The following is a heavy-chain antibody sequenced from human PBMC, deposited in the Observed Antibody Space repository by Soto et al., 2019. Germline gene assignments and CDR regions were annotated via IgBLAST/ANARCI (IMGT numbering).Heavy chain of an antibody. D-gene: IGHD6-19*01. CDR2: TDYSGNT. CDR3: ARAVGDPLYYLDY. Sequence: QVQLQESGPGLVRPSETLSLTCTVSSDSISSYYWIWIRQSPGKGLEWMGYTDYSGNTNYNPSLTSRVTISGDTSKNQFSLRMSSVTAAETAVYYCARAVGDPLYYLDYWGQGTLVTVSS. J-gene: IGHJ4*02. CDR1: SDSISSYY. V-gene: IGHV4-59*08.